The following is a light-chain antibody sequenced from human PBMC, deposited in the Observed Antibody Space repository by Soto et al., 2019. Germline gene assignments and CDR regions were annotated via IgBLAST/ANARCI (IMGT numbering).Light chain of an antibody. J-gene: IGLJ2*01. CDR3: GSYASSNTVV. Sequence: QSALTQPASVSGSPGQSITISCIGTSSDIGGYNYVSWYQQHPGKAPKLMIYDVTDRPSGVSNRFSGYKSANTASLTISGLQAEDEADYYCGSYASSNTVVFGGGTKLTVL. V-gene: IGLV2-14*03. CDR1: SSDIGGYNY. CDR2: DVT.